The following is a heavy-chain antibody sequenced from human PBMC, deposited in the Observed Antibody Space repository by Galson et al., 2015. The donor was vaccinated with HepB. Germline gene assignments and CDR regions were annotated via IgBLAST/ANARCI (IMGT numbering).Heavy chain of an antibody. CDR1: GINFSGYW. D-gene: IGHD3-10*01. V-gene: IGHV3-7*03. CDR2: IRPDGGQR. Sequence: SLRLSCAASGINFSGYWMSWVRQAPGKGLEWVANIRPDGGQRAYVDSVKGRFTISRDNAKSSLYLQMDSLGVEDTGVYHCVRDRGFGANDYWGHGTLVTVSS. J-gene: IGHJ4*01. CDR3: VRDRGFGANDY.